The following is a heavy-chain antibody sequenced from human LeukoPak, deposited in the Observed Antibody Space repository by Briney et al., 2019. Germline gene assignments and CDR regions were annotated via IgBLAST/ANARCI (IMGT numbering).Heavy chain of an antibody. CDR3: ARDRFAGTTISAFDI. CDR1: GFTFSSYA. V-gene: IGHV3-23*01. J-gene: IGHJ3*02. Sequence: GGSLRLSCAASGFTFSSYAMSWVRQAPGKGLEWVSAMSGSGASTYYADSVKGRFTISRDNSKNTLYLQMNSLRAEDTAVYYCARDRFAGTTISAFDIWXXXTMVTVSS. CDR2: MSGSGAST. D-gene: IGHD1-1*01.